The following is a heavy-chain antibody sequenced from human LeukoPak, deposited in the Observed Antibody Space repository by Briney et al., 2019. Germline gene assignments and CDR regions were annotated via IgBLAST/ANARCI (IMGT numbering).Heavy chain of an antibody. Sequence: GRSLRLSCAASGFTFSNYGMHWVRQAPGKGLEWMAVIWYDGSNKFYTDSVKGRFTISRDNSKNTLYLQMNSLRAEDTAVYYCAKDRGYSYGPKIFDYWGQGTLVTVSS. CDR1: GFTFSNYG. CDR2: IWYDGSNK. CDR3: AKDRGYSYGPKIFDY. V-gene: IGHV3-33*06. D-gene: IGHD5-18*01. J-gene: IGHJ4*02.